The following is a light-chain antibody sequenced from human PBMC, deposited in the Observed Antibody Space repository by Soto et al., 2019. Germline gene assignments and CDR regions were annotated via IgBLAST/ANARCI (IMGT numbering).Light chain of an antibody. Sequence: EIVLTQSPGTLSLSPGERATLSCRASQSVADNYLAWYQQKPGQAPRLLIYSASRRATGITDTFTGSGSGTDFTLTITRLEPEDFALYYCQQYGHSPRTFGQGTKV. CDR3: QQYGHSPRT. V-gene: IGKV3-20*01. J-gene: IGKJ1*01. CDR2: SAS. CDR1: QSVADNY.